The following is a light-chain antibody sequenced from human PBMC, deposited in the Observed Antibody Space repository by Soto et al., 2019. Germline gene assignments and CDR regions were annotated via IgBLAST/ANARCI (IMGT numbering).Light chain of an antibody. CDR2: LKSDGSH. V-gene: IGLV4-69*01. CDR1: SGHNTYS. CDR3: QTWATGIQV. J-gene: IGLJ2*01. Sequence: QLVLTQSPSASASLGASVKLTCTLSSGHNTYSIAWHQQQPEKGPRFLMKLKSDGSHSRGDGIPDRFSGSSSGAERYLTISSLQSGDEADYYCQTWATGIQVFGGGTKLTVL.